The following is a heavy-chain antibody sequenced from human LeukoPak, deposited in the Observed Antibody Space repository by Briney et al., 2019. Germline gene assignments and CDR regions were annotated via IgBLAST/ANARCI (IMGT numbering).Heavy chain of an antibody. V-gene: IGHV1-69*01. J-gene: IGHJ4*02. Sequence: GASVKVSCKASGGTFSSXAISWVRQAPGQGLEWMGXIIPIFGTANYAQKFQGRVTITADESTSTAYMELSSLRSEDTAVYYCALVGDSSGYYHYFDYSGQGTLVTVSS. CDR1: GGTFSSXA. D-gene: IGHD3-22*01. CDR3: ALVGDSSGYYHYFDY. CDR2: IIPIFGTA.